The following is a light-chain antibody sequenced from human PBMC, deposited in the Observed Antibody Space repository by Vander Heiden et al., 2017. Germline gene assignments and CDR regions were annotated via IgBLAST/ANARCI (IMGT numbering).Light chain of an antibody. J-gene: IGKJ4*01. V-gene: IGKV4-1*01. CDR1: QSVLYSSNNKNY. CDR3: QCNECNPLPT. CDR2: WAS. Sequence: DIVMTQSPDSLAASPGERGAINCKPSQSVLYSSNNKNYLTWSQQKPEHPPKLLIYWASTRASGAPDRASGSGCGSDFTLTISIRQVEAVAVYYCQCNECNPLPTFGGGTKLEIK.